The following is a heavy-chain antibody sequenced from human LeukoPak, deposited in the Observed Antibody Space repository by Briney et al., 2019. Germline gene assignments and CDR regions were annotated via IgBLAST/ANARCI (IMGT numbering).Heavy chain of an antibody. CDR1: GGSISSSTYY. Sequence: PSETLSLTCTVSGGSISSSTYYWGWIRQSPGKGLEWIGSIYYNGNTYYNPSLKSRVTVSADKSKKPFSLKLDSVTAADTAVYFCARVHYSGMDVWGQGTTVTVSS. CDR2: IYYNGNT. CDR3: ARVHYSGMDV. J-gene: IGHJ6*02. V-gene: IGHV4-39*02.